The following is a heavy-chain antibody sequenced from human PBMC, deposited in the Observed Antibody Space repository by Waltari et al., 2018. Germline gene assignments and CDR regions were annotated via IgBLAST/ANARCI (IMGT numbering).Heavy chain of an antibody. CDR2: TRYDGNSK. CDR3: AKDICSSTNCPPFDP. D-gene: IGHD2-2*01. CDR1: GFTFITSG. Sequence: QAQLVESVGAVVQPGWSLRLSCAASGFTFITSGMHCVRSAPGKGLGWVAFTRYDGNSKYYGDSVKGRFTIARDNSKKTLHLQMNSLRAEDTAVYYCAKDICSSTNCPPFDPWGQGTLVTVSS. J-gene: IGHJ5*02. V-gene: IGHV3-30*02.